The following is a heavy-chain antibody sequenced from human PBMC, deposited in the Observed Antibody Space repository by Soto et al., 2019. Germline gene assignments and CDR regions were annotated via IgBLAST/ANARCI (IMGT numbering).Heavy chain of an antibody. CDR1: GFTFSNAW. J-gene: IGHJ3*02. Sequence: PGGSLRLSCAASGFTFSNAWMSWVRQAPGKGLEWVGRIKSKTDGGTTDYAAPVKGRFTISRDDSKNTLYLQMNSLKTEDTAVYYCTTGTDILTGPIDAFDIWGQGTMVNVSS. D-gene: IGHD3-9*01. CDR2: IKSKTDGGTT. V-gene: IGHV3-15*01. CDR3: TTGTDILTGPIDAFDI.